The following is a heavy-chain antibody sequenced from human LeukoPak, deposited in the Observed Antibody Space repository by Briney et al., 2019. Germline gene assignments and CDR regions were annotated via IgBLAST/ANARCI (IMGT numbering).Heavy chain of an antibody. Sequence: GGSLRLSCAASGSTFSSYWMSWVRQAPGKGLEWVANIKQDGSEKYYVDSVKGRFTISRDNAKNSLYLQMNSLRAEDTAVYYCARDTPVGAPTFDYWGQGTVVTVSS. V-gene: IGHV3-7*03. D-gene: IGHD1-26*01. CDR2: IKQDGSEK. CDR3: ARDTPVGAPTFDY. CDR1: GSTFSSYW. J-gene: IGHJ4*02.